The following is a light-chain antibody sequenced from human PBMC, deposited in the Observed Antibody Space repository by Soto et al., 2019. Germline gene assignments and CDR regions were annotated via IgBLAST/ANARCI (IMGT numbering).Light chain of an antibody. CDR3: HYGT. Sequence: EIVLTQSPGTLSLSPGERATLSCRASQSVSSSYLAWYQQKPGQAPRLLIYGASSRATGIPDRFSGSGSGTDFTLTISRREPEDFAVYYCHYGTFGQGTKVEIK. J-gene: IGKJ1*01. V-gene: IGKV3-20*01. CDR1: QSVSSSY. CDR2: GAS.